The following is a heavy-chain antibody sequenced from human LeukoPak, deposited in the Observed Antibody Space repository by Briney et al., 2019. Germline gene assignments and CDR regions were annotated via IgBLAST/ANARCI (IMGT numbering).Heavy chain of an antibody. CDR2: ISASDTKT. CDR1: GFTFNNYA. CDR3: SKDPVQHGNGLYWFDP. J-gene: IGHJ5*02. D-gene: IGHD1-1*01. V-gene: IGHV3-23*01. Sequence: GGSPRLSCAASGFTFNNYAVSWVRQAPGRGLEWVSGISASDTKTYYADSVKGRFTISRDNSRNTFYLQMTSLRVEDTAVYYCSKDPVQHGNGLYWFDPWGQGTVVTVSS.